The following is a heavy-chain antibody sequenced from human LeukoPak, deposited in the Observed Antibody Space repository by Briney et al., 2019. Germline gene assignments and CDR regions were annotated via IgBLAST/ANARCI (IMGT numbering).Heavy chain of an antibody. J-gene: IGHJ6*04. Sequence: PGGSLRLSCAASGFTFSSYSMNWVRQAPGKGLEWVSSISSSSSYIYYADSVKGRFTISRDNAKNSLYLQMSSLRAEDTAVYYCARDLTVGMVRGVILGGMDVWGKGTTVTVSS. CDR1: GFTFSSYS. CDR2: ISSSSSYI. V-gene: IGHV3-21*01. D-gene: IGHD3-10*01. CDR3: ARDLTVGMVRGVILGGMDV.